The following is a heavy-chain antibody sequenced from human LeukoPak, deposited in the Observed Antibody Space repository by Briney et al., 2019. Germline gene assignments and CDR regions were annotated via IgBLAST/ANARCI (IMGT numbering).Heavy chain of an antibody. CDR1: GFTFNTYW. CDR3: ASVDLLGYCSGGSCFDY. J-gene: IGHJ4*02. Sequence: GGSLRLSCAASGFTFNTYWMSWVRQAPGKGLEWVANIKEDGSVKYYVDSVKGRFTISRDNAKNSVYLQMNSLRAEDTAVYYCASVDLLGYCSGGSCFDYWGQGTLVTVSS. D-gene: IGHD2-15*01. V-gene: IGHV3-7*03. CDR2: IKEDGSVK.